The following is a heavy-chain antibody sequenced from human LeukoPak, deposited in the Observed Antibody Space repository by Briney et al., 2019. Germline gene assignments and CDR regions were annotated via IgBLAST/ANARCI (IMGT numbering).Heavy chain of an antibody. J-gene: IGHJ4*02. V-gene: IGHV3-72*01. Sequence: GGSLRLSCAGSGFIFSDHYIDWVRQAPGKGLEWVGRIRNKANSYTTDYAASVKGRFSISRDDSENSVYLEMNSLKIEDSAVFYCTSGYCSGGSCYSSGGDYGGQGTLVTVSS. CDR1: GFIFSDHY. CDR2: IRNKANSYTT. D-gene: IGHD2-15*01. CDR3: TSGYCSGGSCYSSGGDY.